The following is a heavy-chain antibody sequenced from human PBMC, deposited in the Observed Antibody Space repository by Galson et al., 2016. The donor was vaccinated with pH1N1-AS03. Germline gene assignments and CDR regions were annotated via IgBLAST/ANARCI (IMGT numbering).Heavy chain of an antibody. CDR1: GFTFSSYS. CDR2: ISSSRRTI. J-gene: IGHJ6*02. Sequence: SLRLSCAASGFTFSSYSMNWVRQAPGKGLEWVSYISSSRRTIYYADSVKGRFTISTDNAKDSLHLQMSSLRAEDTAVYYCARDALGGEYGMDVWGQGTTVTVSS. D-gene: IGHD3-16*01. V-gene: IGHV3-48*01. CDR3: ARDALGGEYGMDV.